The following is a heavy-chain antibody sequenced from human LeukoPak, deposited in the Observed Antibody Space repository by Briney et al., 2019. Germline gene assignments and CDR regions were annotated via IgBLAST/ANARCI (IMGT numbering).Heavy chain of an antibody. D-gene: IGHD3-10*01. CDR1: GFTFSSYG. J-gene: IGHJ4*02. CDR3: TRDHLFSFYGSGSYYPEPNY. CDR2: IRSKAYGGTT. V-gene: IGHV3-49*04. Sequence: GGTLRLSCAASGFTFSSYGMSWVRQAPGKGLEWVGFIRSKAYGGTTEYAASVKGRFTISRDDSKSIAYLQMNSLKTEDTAVYYCTRDHLFSFYGSGSYYPEPNYWGQGTLVTVSS.